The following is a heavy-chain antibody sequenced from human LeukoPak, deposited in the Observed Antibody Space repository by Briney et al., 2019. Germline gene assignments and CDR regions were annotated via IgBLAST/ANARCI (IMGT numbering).Heavy chain of an antibody. V-gene: IGHV3-30*18. J-gene: IGHJ4*02. CDR1: GFTFSRYG. CDR3: AKPTYGEEIFDY. Sequence: GGSLRLSCAASGFTFSRYGMHWVRQAPGKWLEWVAFISLDGSNKYYADSVKGRFTISRDNSMNTLYLQMNCLRAEDTAVYYCAKPTYGEEIFDYWGQGTLVTVSS. CDR2: ISLDGSNK. D-gene: IGHD3-3*01.